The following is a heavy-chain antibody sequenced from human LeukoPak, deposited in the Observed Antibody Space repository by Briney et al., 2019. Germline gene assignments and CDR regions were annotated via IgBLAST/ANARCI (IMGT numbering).Heavy chain of an antibody. J-gene: IGHJ4*02. CDR1: GYTFTSYG. CDR3: ASHRIQGYDFDY. D-gene: IGHD5-18*01. Sequence: ASVKVSCKASGYTFTSYGISWVRQAPGQGLEWMGWISAYNGNTNYAQKLQGRVTMTTDTSTSTAYMELRSLRSDDTAVYYCASHRIQGYDFDYWGQGTLVTVSS. V-gene: IGHV1-18*01. CDR2: ISAYNGNT.